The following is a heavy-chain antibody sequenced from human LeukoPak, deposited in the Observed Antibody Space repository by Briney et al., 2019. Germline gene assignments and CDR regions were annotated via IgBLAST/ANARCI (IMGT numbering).Heavy chain of an antibody. CDR2: INPNSGGT. Sequence: ASVKVSCKASGYTFTGCYMHWVRQAPGQGLEWMGWINPNSGGTNYAQKFQGRVTMTRDTSISTAYMELSRLRSDDTAVYYCARDLEHNWNYYWFDPWGQGTLVTVSS. D-gene: IGHD1-7*01. CDR3: ARDLEHNWNYYWFDP. J-gene: IGHJ5*02. CDR1: GYTFTGCY. V-gene: IGHV1-2*02.